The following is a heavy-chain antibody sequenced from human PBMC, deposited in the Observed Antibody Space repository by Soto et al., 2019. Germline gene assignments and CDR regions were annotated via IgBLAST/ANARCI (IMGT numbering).Heavy chain of an antibody. D-gene: IGHD2-21*01. CDR2: INPSGGST. V-gene: IGHV1-46*01. CDR1: GYTFTSYG. CDR3: ARDQEQPGDVGMDV. Sequence: GASVKVSCKASGYTFTSYGISWVRQAPGQGLEWMGIINPSGGSTSYAQKFQGRVTMTRDTSTSTVYMELSSLRSEDTAVYYCARDQEQPGDVGMDVWGQGTTVTVSS. J-gene: IGHJ6*02.